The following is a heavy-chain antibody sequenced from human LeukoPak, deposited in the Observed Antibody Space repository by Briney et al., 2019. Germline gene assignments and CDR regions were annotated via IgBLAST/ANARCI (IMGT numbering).Heavy chain of an antibody. Sequence: GGSLRLSCPPSVFSFSDSAMLWVRQASGKGLEWIGRIRSKAKSYATAYVESVKGRSTISRDDSKSTAYLQMNSLKTEDTAVYYCASIVGGTSIDYWGQGTLVTVSS. D-gene: IGHD1-26*01. CDR3: ASIVGGTSIDY. CDR2: IRSKAKSYAT. J-gene: IGHJ4*02. V-gene: IGHV3-73*01. CDR1: VFSFSDSA.